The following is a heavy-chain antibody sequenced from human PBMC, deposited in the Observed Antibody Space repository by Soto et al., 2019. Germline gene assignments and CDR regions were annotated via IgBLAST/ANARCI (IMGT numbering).Heavy chain of an antibody. Sequence: SSETLSLTCTVSGGSISSYYWSWIRQPPGKGLEWIGYIYYSGSTNYNPSLKSRVTISVDTSKNQFSLKLSSVTAADTAVYYCARTNDILTLNDAFDIWGQGTMVTVSS. CDR2: IYYSGST. D-gene: IGHD3-9*01. CDR1: GGSISSYY. J-gene: IGHJ3*02. V-gene: IGHV4-59*01. CDR3: ARTNDILTLNDAFDI.